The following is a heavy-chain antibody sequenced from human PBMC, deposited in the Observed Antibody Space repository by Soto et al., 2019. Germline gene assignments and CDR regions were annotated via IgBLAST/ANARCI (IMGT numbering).Heavy chain of an antibody. CDR2: ISWNTGTI. D-gene: IGHD2-8*02. J-gene: IGHJ4*02. CDR3: ARSPGYCTGGACSNLGYFDY. Sequence: EVQLVESGGGLVQPGGSLRLSCAASGFTFGNFAMHWVRQAPGKGLDWVSGISWNTGTIDYADSVKGRFTISRDNAERSLYLPMNHLSGEDTAVHYLARSPGYCTGGACSNLGYFDYWGLGTLVTVSS. V-gene: IGHV3-9*01. CDR1: GFTFGNFA.